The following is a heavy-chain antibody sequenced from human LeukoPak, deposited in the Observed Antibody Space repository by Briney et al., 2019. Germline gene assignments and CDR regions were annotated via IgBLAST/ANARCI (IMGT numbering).Heavy chain of an antibody. CDR2: IRYDGSNK. V-gene: IGHV3-30*02. D-gene: IGHD5/OR15-5a*01. CDR3: ANMLSTSRLF. CDR1: GFTFSSYG. Sequence: GGSLRLSCAASGFTFSSYGMHWVRQAPGKGLEWVAFIRYDGSNKYYADSVKGRFTISRDNSKNTLYLQMNSLRAEDTAVYYCANMLSTSRLFWGQGTLVTVSS. J-gene: IGHJ4*02.